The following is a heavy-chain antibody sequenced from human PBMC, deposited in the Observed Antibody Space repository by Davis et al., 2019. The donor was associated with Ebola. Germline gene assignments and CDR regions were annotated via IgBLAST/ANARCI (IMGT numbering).Heavy chain of an antibody. CDR2: ISYDGRNQ. J-gene: IGHJ3*02. CDR1: GFTFSRFA. D-gene: IGHD1-1*01. V-gene: IGHV3-30*04. Sequence: GGSLRLSCAASGFTFSRFAMHWVRQAPGKGLEWVAIISYDGRNQYYAASVEGRFTISRDNSKNTLFLQMNSLRAEDTAVYYCTREGPERAFDIWGQGTMVTVSS. CDR3: TREGPERAFDI.